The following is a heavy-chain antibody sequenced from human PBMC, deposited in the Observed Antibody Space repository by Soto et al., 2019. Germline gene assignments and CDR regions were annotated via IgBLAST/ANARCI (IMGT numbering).Heavy chain of an antibody. V-gene: IGHV4-59*01. CDR3: ARLNGVTTPFDL. J-gene: IGHJ5*02. CDR1: GGSISIYY. Sequence: PSETLSLTCSVSGGSISIYYWSWMRRPPGKGLEWIGYLHYTGSTKYNPSLESRVDLSVDTSKNQFSLKVRSVTAADTAVYYCARLNGVTTPFDLGGQGTLVTVSS. CDR2: LHYTGST. D-gene: IGHD2-21*02.